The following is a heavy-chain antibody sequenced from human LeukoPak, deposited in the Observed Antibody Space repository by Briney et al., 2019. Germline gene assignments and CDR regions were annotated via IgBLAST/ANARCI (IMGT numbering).Heavy chain of an antibody. CDR1: GGSISTHY. V-gene: IGHV4-59*11. CDR2: VLDSERT. CDR3: ATIKRGSIFGYFDF. J-gene: IGHJ4*02. Sequence: ASETPSLTCTVSGGSISTHYWSWIRQPPGKGLEWIGYVLDSERTKDNPSLKSRATLSADTSKNQFSLRLTSVTAADSAVYYCATIKRGSIFGYFDFWGQGVLVTVSS. D-gene: IGHD5-18*01.